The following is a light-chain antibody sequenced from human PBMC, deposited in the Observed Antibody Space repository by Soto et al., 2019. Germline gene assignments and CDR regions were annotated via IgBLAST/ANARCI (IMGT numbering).Light chain of an antibody. Sequence: EIVLTQSPGTLSLSPEERATLSCRASQSVSSSYLAWYQQKPGQAPRLLIDGASSRATGIPDRFSGSGSGTDFTLTISRLEPEDFAVYYCQQYGSSPQRTFGQGAK. CDR1: QSVSSSY. V-gene: IGKV3-20*01. CDR2: GAS. J-gene: IGKJ1*01. CDR3: QQYGSSPQRT.